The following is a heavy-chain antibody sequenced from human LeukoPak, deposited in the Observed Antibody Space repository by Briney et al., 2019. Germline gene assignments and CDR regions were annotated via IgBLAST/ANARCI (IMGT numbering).Heavy chain of an antibody. J-gene: IGHJ6*04. D-gene: IGHD6-13*01. CDR2: INHSGST. Sequence: PSETLSLTCAVYGGSFSGYYWSWIRQPPGKGLEWIGEINHSGSTNYNPSLKSRVTISVDTSKNQFSLKLSSVTAADTAVYYCARIAAAARNYCMDVWGKGTTVTVSS. V-gene: IGHV4-34*01. CDR3: ARIAAAARNYCMDV. CDR1: GGSFSGYY.